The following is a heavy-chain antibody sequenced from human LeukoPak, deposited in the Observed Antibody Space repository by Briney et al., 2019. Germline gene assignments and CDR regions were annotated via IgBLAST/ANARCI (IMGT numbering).Heavy chain of an antibody. CDR3: ARAPMCYYMDV. J-gene: IGHJ6*03. CDR2: IYTSGST. Sequence: PSETLSLTCTVSGGSISSGSYYWSWIRQPAGKGLEWIGRIYTSGSTHYNPSLKSRVNISVDTSKNQFSLKLSSVTAADTAVYYCARAPMCYYMDVWGKGTTVTVSS. V-gene: IGHV4-61*02. CDR1: GGSISSGSYY.